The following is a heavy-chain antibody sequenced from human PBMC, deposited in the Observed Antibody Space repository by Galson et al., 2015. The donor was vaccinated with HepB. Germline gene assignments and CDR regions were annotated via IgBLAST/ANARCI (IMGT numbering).Heavy chain of an antibody. Sequence: ETLSLTCTVSGYSISSGYYWGWIRQPPGKGLEWIGSIYHSGSTYYNPSLKSRVTISVDTSKNQFSLKLSSVTAADTAVYYCARMSLEGYYFDYWGQGTLVTVSS. J-gene: IGHJ4*02. CDR1: GYSISSGYY. CDR2: IYHSGST. D-gene: IGHD1-1*01. CDR3: ARMSLEGYYFDY. V-gene: IGHV4-38-2*02.